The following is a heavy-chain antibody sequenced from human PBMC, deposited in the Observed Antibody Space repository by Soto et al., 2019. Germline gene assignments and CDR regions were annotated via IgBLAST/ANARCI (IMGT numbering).Heavy chain of an antibody. CDR3: ARDLKGYDSSGYSFDY. CDR1: GFTFSSYS. CDR2: ISSSSSYI. Sequence: EVQLVESGGGLVKPGGSLRLSCAASGFTFSSYSMNWVRQAPGKGLEWVSSISSSSSYIYYADSVKGRFTISRDNAKNSLYLQMNSLRAEDTAVYYCARDLKGYDSSGYSFDYWGQGTLVTVSS. V-gene: IGHV3-21*01. J-gene: IGHJ4*02. D-gene: IGHD3-22*01.